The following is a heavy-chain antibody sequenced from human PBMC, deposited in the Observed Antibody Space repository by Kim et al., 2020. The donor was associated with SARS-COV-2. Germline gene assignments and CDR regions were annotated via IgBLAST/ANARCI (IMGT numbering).Heavy chain of an antibody. Sequence: STYYADSVKGRFTISRDNSKNSLYLQMNSLRTEDTALYYCAKISYGSGEAWGQGTLVTVSS. CDR2: ST. D-gene: IGHD3-10*01. J-gene: IGHJ5*02. CDR3: AKISYGSGEA. V-gene: IGHV3-43*01.